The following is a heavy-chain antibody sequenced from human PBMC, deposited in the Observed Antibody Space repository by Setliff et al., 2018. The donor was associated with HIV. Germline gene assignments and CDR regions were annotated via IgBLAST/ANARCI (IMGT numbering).Heavy chain of an antibody. CDR3: ARGGYYSGSGMNYHYYGLDV. CDR1: GYTFINYG. Sequence: ASVNVSCKTSGYTFINYGITWVRQAPGQGLEWRGWISPYNDYTNYDKSLQGRVRMTTDTSTRTAYMDLRSLRTNDTAVYYCARGGYYSGSGMNYHYYGLDVWGQGTTVTVSS. D-gene: IGHD3-10*01. V-gene: IGHV1-18*04. J-gene: IGHJ6*02. CDR2: ISPYNDYT.